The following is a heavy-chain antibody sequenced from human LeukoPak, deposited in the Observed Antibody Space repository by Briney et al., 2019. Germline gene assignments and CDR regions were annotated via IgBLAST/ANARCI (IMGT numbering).Heavy chain of an antibody. J-gene: IGHJ4*02. Sequence: GGSLRLSCAASGFTSSSYAMHWVRQAPGKGLEWVAVISYDGSNKYYADSVKGRFTISRDNSKNTLYLQMNSLRAEDTAVYYCAKGYYYDSSGYYGYWGQGTLVTVSS. CDR3: AKGYYYDSSGYYGY. D-gene: IGHD3-22*01. CDR1: GFTSSSYA. V-gene: IGHV3-30-3*01. CDR2: ISYDGSNK.